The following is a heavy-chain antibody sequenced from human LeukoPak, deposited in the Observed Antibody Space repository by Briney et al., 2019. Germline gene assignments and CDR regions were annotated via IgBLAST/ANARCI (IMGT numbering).Heavy chain of an antibody. Sequence: SETLPLTCTVSGGSISSSSYYWGWIRQPPGKGLEWIGSIYYSGSTYYNPSLKSRVTISVDTSKNQFSLKPSSVTAADTAVYYCATHPVAVAGTFDYWGQGTLVTVSS. CDR3: ATHPVAVAGTFDY. V-gene: IGHV4-39*01. CDR2: IYYSGST. J-gene: IGHJ4*02. CDR1: GGSISSSSYY. D-gene: IGHD6-19*01.